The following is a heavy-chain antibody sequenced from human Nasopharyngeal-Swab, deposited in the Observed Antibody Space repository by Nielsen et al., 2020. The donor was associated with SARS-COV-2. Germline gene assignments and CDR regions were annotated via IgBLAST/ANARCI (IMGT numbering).Heavy chain of an antibody. CDR1: GYTFTSYD. V-gene: IGHV1-24*01. D-gene: IGHD3-22*01. Sequence: ASVKVSCKASGYTFTSYDINWVRQAPGKGLEWMGGFDPEDGETIYAQKFQGRVTMTEDTSTDTAYMELSSLRSEDTAVYYCATSVTMIVVAHDAFDIWGQGTMVTVSS. CDR2: FDPEDGET. CDR3: ATSVTMIVVAHDAFDI. J-gene: IGHJ3*02.